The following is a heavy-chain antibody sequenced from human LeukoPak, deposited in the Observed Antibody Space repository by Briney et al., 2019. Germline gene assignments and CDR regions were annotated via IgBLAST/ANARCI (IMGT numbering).Heavy chain of an antibody. Sequence: GGSLRLSCAASGFTFSSYWMIWVRQAPGKGLEWVANIKQDGSEKYYVDSVKGRFTISRDNAKNSLYLQMNSLRAEDTAVYYCARVGRMVRGVHDAFDIWGQGTMVTVSS. CDR2: IKQDGSEK. V-gene: IGHV3-7*01. D-gene: IGHD3-10*01. CDR3: ARVGRMVRGVHDAFDI. CDR1: GFTFSSYW. J-gene: IGHJ3*02.